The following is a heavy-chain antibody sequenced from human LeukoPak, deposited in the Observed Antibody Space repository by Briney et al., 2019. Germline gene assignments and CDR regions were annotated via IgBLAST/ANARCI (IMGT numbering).Heavy chain of an antibody. CDR1: GGSFSGYY. D-gene: IGHD5-12*01. Sequence: PSETLSLTCAVYGGSFSGYYWSWIRQPPGKGLEWIGEVNHTRRTNYTPSLKCRVTISVYMSKTQYSLKLSSVTAADTAVYYCARLSALRGYTNNWRDTRTSEKLRRSNWFDPWGQGTLVTVSS. CDR2: VNHTRRT. CDR3: ARLSALRGYTNNWRDTRTSEKLRRSNWFDP. J-gene: IGHJ5*02. V-gene: IGHV4-34*01.